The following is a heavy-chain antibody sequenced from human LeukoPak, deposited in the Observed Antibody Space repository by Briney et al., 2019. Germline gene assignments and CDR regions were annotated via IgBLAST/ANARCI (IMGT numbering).Heavy chain of an antibody. Sequence: PGGSLRLSCAASGFTFSSYAMHWVRQAPGKGLEWVSVISYDGSNKYYADSVKGRFTISRDNSKNTLYLQMNSLRAEDTAVYYCASGEFDYYDSIIFGGQGTLVTVSS. V-gene: IGHV3-30-3*01. CDR3: ASGEFDYYDSIIF. J-gene: IGHJ4*02. D-gene: IGHD3-22*01. CDR2: ISYDGSNK. CDR1: GFTFSSYA.